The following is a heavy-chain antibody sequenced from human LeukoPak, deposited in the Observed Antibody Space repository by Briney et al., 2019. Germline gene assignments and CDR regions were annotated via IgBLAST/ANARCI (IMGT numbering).Heavy chain of an antibody. V-gene: IGHV1-46*01. CDR2: INPSGGST. D-gene: IGHD5-18*01. J-gene: IGHJ4*02. Sequence: ASVKVSCKASGYTFTGYYMHWVRQAPGQGLEWMGIINPSGGSTSYAQKFQGRVTMTRDTSTSTVYMELSSLRSEDTAVYYCARKGEYSYGQYYFDYWGQGTLVTVSS. CDR3: ARKGEYSYGQYYFDY. CDR1: GYTFTGYY.